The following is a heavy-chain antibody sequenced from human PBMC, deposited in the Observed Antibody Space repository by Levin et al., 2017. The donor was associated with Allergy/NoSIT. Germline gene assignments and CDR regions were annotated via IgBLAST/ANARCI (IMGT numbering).Heavy chain of an antibody. Sequence: GGSLRLSCAASGFTFSSYWMSWVRQAPGKGLEWVANIKQDGSEKYYVDSVKGRFTISRDNAKNSLYLQMNSLRAEDTAVYYCARETVYSSGWYAMANWYFDLWGRGTLVTVSS. CDR1: GFTFSSYW. V-gene: IGHV3-7*01. J-gene: IGHJ2*01. CDR2: IKQDGSEK. D-gene: IGHD6-19*01. CDR3: ARETVYSSGWYAMANWYFDL.